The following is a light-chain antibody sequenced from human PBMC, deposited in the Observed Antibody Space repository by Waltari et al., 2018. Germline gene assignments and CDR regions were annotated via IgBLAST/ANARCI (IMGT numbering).Light chain of an antibody. CDR3: QQYGSSLIT. V-gene: IGKV3-20*01. J-gene: IGKJ5*01. CDR1: QSVSSSY. CDR2: GAS. Sequence: EIVLTQSPGTLSLSPGESATLSCRARQSVSSSYLAWYQQKPGQAPRLLIYGASSRATGIPDRFSGSGSGTDFTLTISRLEPEDFEVYYCQQYGSSLITFGQGTRLEIK.